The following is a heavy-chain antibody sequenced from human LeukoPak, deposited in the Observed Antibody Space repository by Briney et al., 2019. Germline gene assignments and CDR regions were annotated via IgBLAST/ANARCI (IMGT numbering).Heavy chain of an antibody. D-gene: IGHD3-22*01. Sequence: PSETLSLTCTVSGGSISSYYWSWIRQPPGKGLEWIGYSYYSGSTYYNPSLKSRVTISVDTSKDQFSLKLSSVTAADTAVYFCARSAIDSSDFYYFDYWGQGTLVTVSS. CDR2: SYYSGST. CDR3: ARSAIDSSDFYYFDY. CDR1: GGSISSYY. V-gene: IGHV4-59*12. J-gene: IGHJ4*02.